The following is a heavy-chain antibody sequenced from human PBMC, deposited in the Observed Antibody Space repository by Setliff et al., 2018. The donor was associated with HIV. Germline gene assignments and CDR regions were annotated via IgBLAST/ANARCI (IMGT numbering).Heavy chain of an antibody. V-gene: IGHV3-7*01. Sequence: GGSLRLSCAAPGVTFSRYWMSWVRQAPGKGLEWVANIKQDGSEKYYVDSVKGRFTISRDNAKNSLYLQMNSLRAEDTAVYYCAREALVSSYYFDYWGQGTLVTVSS. CDR2: IKQDGSEK. CDR3: AREALVSSYYFDY. CDR1: GVTFSRYW. D-gene: IGHD6-6*01. J-gene: IGHJ4*02.